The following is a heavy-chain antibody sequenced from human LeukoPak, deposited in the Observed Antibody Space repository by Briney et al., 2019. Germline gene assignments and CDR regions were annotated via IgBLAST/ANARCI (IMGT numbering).Heavy chain of an antibody. J-gene: IGHJ4*02. D-gene: IGHD2-2*01. Sequence: SETLSLTCAVYGGSFSGYYWSWIRQPPGKGLEWIGSIYHSGSTYYNPSLKSRVTISVDTSKNQFSLKLSSVTAADTAVYYCARDPGIVVVPAAFDYWGQGTLVTVSS. CDR1: GGSFSGYY. CDR2: IYHSGST. CDR3: ARDPGIVVVPAAFDY. V-gene: IGHV4-34*01.